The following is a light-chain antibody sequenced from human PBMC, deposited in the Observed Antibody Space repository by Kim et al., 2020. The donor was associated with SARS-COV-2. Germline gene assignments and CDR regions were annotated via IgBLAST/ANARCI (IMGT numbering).Light chain of an antibody. Sequence: ACVGDRLTITCRASQGISNYLAWDQQKPGKVPNRLIYAASALQSGVPSRFSGSVSGTDFTLTISSLQPEDVATYYCQKYNTAPLTFGGGTKVDIK. V-gene: IGKV1-27*01. CDR2: AAS. CDR1: QGISNY. J-gene: IGKJ4*01. CDR3: QKYNTAPLT.